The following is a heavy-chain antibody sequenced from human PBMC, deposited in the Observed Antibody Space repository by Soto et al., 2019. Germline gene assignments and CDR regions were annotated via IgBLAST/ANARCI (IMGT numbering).Heavy chain of an antibody. D-gene: IGHD1-7*01. CDR3: ARQGPIPGTTMWDY. V-gene: IGHV4-39*01. CDR2: IYYSVST. Sequence: QLQLQESGPGLVKPSETLSLTCTVSGCSISSSSYYWGWIRQPPGKGLEWIGSIYYSVSTYYNPALKSRVTISVDTSKNQLSLKLSSVTAADTAVYYCARQGPIPGTTMWDYWGQGTLVTVSS. J-gene: IGHJ4*02. CDR1: GCSISSSSYY.